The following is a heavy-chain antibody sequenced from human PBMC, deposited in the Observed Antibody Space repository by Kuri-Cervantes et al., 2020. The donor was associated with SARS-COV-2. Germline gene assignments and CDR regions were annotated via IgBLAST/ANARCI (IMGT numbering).Heavy chain of an antibody. CDR3: ARGASIAARYYFDY. J-gene: IGHJ4*02. Sequence: SETLSLTCTVSGGSIGSSSYYWGWIRQPPGKGLEWIGSIYYSGSTYYNPSLKSRVTISVDTSKNQFSLKLSSVTAADTAVYYCARGASIAARYYFDYWGQGTLVTVSS. V-gene: IGHV4-39*01. CDR1: GGSIGSSSYY. CDR2: IYYSGST. D-gene: IGHD6-6*01.